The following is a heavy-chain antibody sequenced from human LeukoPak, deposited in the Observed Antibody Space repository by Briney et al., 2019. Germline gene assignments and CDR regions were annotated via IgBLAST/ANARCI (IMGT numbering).Heavy chain of an antibody. CDR2: IYYDGNT. CDR1: DDSITSSSYY. D-gene: IGHD3-3*01. J-gene: IGHJ4*02. CDR3: ARQTFFDFSRPFDY. V-gene: IGHV4-39*01. Sequence: SETLSLTCTVSDDSITSSSYYWGWIRRPPAKGLEWIGTIYYDGNTFYNPSLKSRVTIDVDTSKNQFSLRLRSVAAAGSAVYFCARQTFFDFSRPFDYWGQGALVTVSS.